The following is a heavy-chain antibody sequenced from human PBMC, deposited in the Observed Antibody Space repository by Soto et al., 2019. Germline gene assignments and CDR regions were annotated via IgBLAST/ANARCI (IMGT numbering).Heavy chain of an antibody. J-gene: IGHJ4*02. CDR1: GYTFTSYG. V-gene: IGHV1-18*01. CDR3: ARDLPATVTTFFDY. D-gene: IGHD4-17*01. CDR2: ISAYNGNT. Sequence: ASMKVSCKTSGYTFTSYGISWVRQAPGQGLEWMGWISAYNGNTNYAQKLQGRVTMTTDTSTSTAYMELRSLRSDDTAVYYCARDLPATVTTFFDYWGQGTLVTVSS.